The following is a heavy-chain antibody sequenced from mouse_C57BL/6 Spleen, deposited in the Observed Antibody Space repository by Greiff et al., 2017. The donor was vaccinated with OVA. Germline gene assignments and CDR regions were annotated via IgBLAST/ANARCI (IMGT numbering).Heavy chain of an antibody. CDR1: GYTFTSYW. D-gene: IGHD1-1*01. CDR2: IHPNSGST. V-gene: IGHV1-64*01. Sequence: QVQLQQPGAELVKPGASVKLSCKASGYTFTSYWMHWVKQRPGQGLEWIGMIHPNSGSTNYNEKFKSKATLTVDKASSTAYMQLSSLTSEDSAVYYCARERLLRGCFDVWGTGTTVTVSS. CDR3: ARERLLRGCFDV. J-gene: IGHJ1*03.